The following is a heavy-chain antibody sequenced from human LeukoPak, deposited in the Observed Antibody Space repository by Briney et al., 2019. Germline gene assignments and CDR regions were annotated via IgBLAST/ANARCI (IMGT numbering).Heavy chain of an antibody. V-gene: IGHV1-69*04. D-gene: IGHD3-22*01. CDR1: GGTFSSYA. CDR3: ARDGGYYDSSGYYYDY. CDR2: IIPIFGIA. Sequence: VASVKVSCTASGGTFSSYAISWVRQAPGQGLEWMGRIIPIFGIANYAQKFQGRVTITADKSTSTAYMELSSLRSEDTAVYYCARDGGYYDSSGYYYDYWGQGTLVTVSS. J-gene: IGHJ4*02.